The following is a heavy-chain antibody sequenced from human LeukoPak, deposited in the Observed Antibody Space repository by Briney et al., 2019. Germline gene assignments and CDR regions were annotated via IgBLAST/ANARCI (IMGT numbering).Heavy chain of an antibody. D-gene: IGHD1-1*01. V-gene: IGHV3-30*02. CDR2: IRYDGSNK. CDR1: GFTFSSYG. J-gene: IGHJ5*02. Sequence: GGSLRLSCAASGFTFSSYGMNWVRQAPGKGLEWVAFIRYDGSNKYYADSVKGRFTISRDNSKNTLYLQMNSLRAEDTAVYYCAKDERTGTTWFDPWGQGTLVTVSS. CDR3: AKDERTGTTWFDP.